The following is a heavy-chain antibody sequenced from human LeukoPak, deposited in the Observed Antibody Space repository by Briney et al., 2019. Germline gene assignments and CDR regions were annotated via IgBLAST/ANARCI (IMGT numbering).Heavy chain of an antibody. J-gene: IGHJ4*02. D-gene: IGHD4-17*01. CDR3: ARDSLYGVVDY. Sequence: ASVKVSCKASGYTFTSYDFNWLRQATGQGPEWMGWMNPNSGATGYAQKFQGRVTMTRSASINTAYMELSSLRSEDTAVYYCARDSLYGVVDYWGQGTLVTVSS. CDR2: MNPNSGAT. V-gene: IGHV1-8*01. CDR1: GYTFTSYD.